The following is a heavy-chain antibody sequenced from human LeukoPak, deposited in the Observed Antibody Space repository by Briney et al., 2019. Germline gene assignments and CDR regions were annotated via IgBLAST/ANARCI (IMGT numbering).Heavy chain of an antibody. CDR2: IYHSGST. J-gene: IGHJ6*02. CDR1: GDSISSGGYS. D-gene: IGHD3-22*01. CDR3: ARDRGRYYDSSGPDQYYYYYYGMDV. Sequence: PSETLSLTCAVSGDSISSGGYSWSWIRQPSGKGLEWIGYIYHSGSTYYNPSLKSRVTISVDRSKNQFSLKLSSVTAADTAVYYCARDRGRYYDSSGPDQYYYYYYGMDVWGQGTTVTVSS. V-gene: IGHV4-30-2*01.